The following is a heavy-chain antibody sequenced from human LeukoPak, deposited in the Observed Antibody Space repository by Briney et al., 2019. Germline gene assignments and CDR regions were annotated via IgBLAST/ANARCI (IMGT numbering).Heavy chain of an antibody. CDR1: GFTFSSYA. CDR2: ISYDGSNK. J-gene: IGHJ4*02. CDR3: ARESGSGSYYPGD. V-gene: IGHV3-30*04. D-gene: IGHD3-10*01. Sequence: PGGSLRLSCAASGFTFSSYAMHWVRQAPGKGLEWVAVISYDGSNKYYADSVKGRFTISRDNSKNTLYLQMNSLRAEDTAVYYCARESGSGSYYPGDWGQGTLVTVSS.